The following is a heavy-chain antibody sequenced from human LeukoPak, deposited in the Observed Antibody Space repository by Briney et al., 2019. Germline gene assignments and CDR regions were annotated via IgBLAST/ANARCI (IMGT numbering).Heavy chain of an antibody. CDR3: AKDSSGWYGKAFQH. Sequence: PGGSLRLSCAASGFTFSSYAMSWVRQAPGKGLEWVSAISGSGGSTYYADSVKGRFTISRDNSKNTLYLQKNSLRAEDTAVYYCAKDSSGWYGKAFQHWGQGTLVTVSS. D-gene: IGHD6-19*01. CDR1: GFTFSSYA. V-gene: IGHV3-23*01. CDR2: ISGSGGST. J-gene: IGHJ1*01.